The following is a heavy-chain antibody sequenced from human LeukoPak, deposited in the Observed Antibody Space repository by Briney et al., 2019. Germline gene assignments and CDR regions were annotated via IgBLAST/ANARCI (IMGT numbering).Heavy chain of an antibody. Sequence: GVSLRLSCAASGFTFSSYSMNWVRQAPGKGLEWVSSISSSSSYIYYADSVKGRFTISRDNAKNSLYLQMNSLRAEDTAVYYCARWGIAETGNWGQGTLVTVSS. V-gene: IGHV3-21*01. CDR3: ARWGIAETGN. D-gene: IGHD3-16*01. CDR2: ISSSSSYI. CDR1: GFTFSSYS. J-gene: IGHJ4*02.